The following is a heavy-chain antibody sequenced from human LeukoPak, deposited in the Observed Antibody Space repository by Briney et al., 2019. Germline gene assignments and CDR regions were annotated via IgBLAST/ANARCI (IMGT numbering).Heavy chain of an antibody. CDR1: GFTFSSYA. Sequence: GGSLRLSCAASGFTFSSYAMHWVRQAPGKGLEWVAVISYDGSNKYYADSVKGRFTISRDNSKNTLYLQMNSLRAEDTAVYYCAKDIIADYYYDSSGPGNWGQGTLVTVSS. CDR3: AKDIIADYYYDSSGPGN. J-gene: IGHJ4*02. V-gene: IGHV3-30*04. D-gene: IGHD3-22*01. CDR2: ISYDGSNK.